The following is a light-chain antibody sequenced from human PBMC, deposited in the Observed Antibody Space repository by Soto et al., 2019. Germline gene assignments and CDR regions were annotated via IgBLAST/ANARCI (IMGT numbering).Light chain of an antibody. CDR1: SSDVGGYNY. J-gene: IGLJ2*01. CDR2: EVS. Sequence: QSVLTQPASVSGSPGQSITISCTGTSSDVGGYNYVSWYQQHPGKAPKLMIYEVSNRPSGVSNRFSGSKSGNTASLTISGLQAEDEADYYCSSYTSSSTPVTVFGGGTKVTVL. CDR3: SSYTSSSTPVTV. V-gene: IGLV2-14*01.